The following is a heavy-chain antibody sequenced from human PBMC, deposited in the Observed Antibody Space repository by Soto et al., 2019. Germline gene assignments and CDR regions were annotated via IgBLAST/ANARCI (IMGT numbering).Heavy chain of an antibody. Sequence: GASVKVSCKASGGTFSSYAISWVRQAPGQGLEWMGGIIPIFGTANYAQKFQGRVTITADESTSTAYMELSSLRSEDTAVYYCARDQCGTNGVCSLNWLDPWGQGTLVTVSS. CDR3: ARDQCGTNGVCSLNWLDP. CDR1: GGTFSSYA. J-gene: IGHJ5*02. D-gene: IGHD2-8*01. V-gene: IGHV1-69*13. CDR2: IIPIFGTA.